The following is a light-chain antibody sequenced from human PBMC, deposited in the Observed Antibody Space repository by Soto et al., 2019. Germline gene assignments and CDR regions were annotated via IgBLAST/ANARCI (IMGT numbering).Light chain of an antibody. CDR2: EVT. CDR1: SSDIGAYDY. CDR3: NSYTTLSNRV. V-gene: IGLV2-8*01. Sequence: QSVLTQPPSASGSPGQSVTISCTGTSSDIGAYDYVSWYQQHPGKAPKLMIYEVTKRPSGVPDRFSGSKSGNTASLTVSGLLAEDEADYYCNSYTTLSNRVFGTGTKLTVL. J-gene: IGLJ1*01.